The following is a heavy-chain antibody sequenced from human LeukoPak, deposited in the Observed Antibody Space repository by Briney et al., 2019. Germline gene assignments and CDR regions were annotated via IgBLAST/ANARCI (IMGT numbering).Heavy chain of an antibody. CDR1: GGSFSGYY. D-gene: IGHD2-15*01. V-gene: IGHV4-34*01. Sequence: SETLSLTCAVYGGSFSGYYWSWIRQPPGKGLEWIGEINHSGSTNYNPSLKSRVTISVDTSKNKFSLKRSSVTAADTAVYYCAREAGRSRFDYWGQGTLVTVSS. CDR2: INHSGST. J-gene: IGHJ4*02. CDR3: AREAGRSRFDY.